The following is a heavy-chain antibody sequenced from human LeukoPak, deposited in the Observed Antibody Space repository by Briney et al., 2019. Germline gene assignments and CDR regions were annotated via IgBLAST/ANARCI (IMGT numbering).Heavy chain of an antibody. D-gene: IGHD3-3*02. CDR2: IIPIFGTA. J-gene: IGHJ6*03. CDR1: GGTFSSYA. Sequence: GASVTVSCKASGGTFSSYAISWVRQAPGQGLEWMGGIIPIFGTANYAQKFQGRVTITADESTSTAYMELSSLRSEDTAVYYCATTPIFGVVYYYMDVWGKGTTVTVSS. V-gene: IGHV1-69*01. CDR3: ATTPIFGVVYYYMDV.